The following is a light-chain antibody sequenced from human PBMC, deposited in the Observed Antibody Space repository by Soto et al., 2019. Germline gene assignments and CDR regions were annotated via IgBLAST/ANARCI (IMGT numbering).Light chain of an antibody. J-gene: IGKJ1*01. V-gene: IGKV3-15*01. CDR2: GAS. CDR1: QTVGNT. Sequence: EIVLTQSPATLSVSPGERATLSCRASQTVGNTLAWYQQQPGQTPRLLIYGASTTAPGIPARFSGSGSGTEFTLNSQRLQSEDFSVYYCLHYKDWPRWTFGQGTKVEFK. CDR3: LHYKDWPRWT.